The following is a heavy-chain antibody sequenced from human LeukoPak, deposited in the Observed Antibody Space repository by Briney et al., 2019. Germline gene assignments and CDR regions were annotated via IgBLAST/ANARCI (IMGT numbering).Heavy chain of an antibody. D-gene: IGHD2-15*01. V-gene: IGHV3-33*01. J-gene: IGHJ4*02. CDR1: GFTFRSYG. Sequence: PGGSLRLSCAASGFTFRSYGMHWVRQAPGKGLDRVAIIWYDGSNKYYADSVKGRFIISKDNSKNTLYLQMNSLRAEDTAVYYCATHHSTKGFDYWGQGTLVTVSS. CDR3: ATHHSTKGFDY. CDR2: IWYDGSNK.